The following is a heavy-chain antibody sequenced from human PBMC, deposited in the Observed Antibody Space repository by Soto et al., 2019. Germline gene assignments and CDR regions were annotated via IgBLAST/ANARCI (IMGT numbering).Heavy chain of an antibody. CDR2: IDYSGST. CDR3: AREGAASYSYYYGTDV. CDR1: GGSISSGDSY. J-gene: IGHJ6*02. Sequence: SETLSLTCTVSGGSISSGDSYWSWIRQSPWKGLEWIGYIDYSGSTYYNPSLKSRVTISVDTSKNQFSLKLNSVTAADTAVYYCAREGAASYSYYYGTDVWGQGXTVTVYS. V-gene: IGHV4-30-4*01. D-gene: IGHD3-16*01.